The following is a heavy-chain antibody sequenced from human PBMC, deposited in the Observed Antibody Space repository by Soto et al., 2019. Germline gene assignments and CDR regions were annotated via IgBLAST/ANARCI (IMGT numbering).Heavy chain of an antibody. CDR3: ARDIRLGNWNYPWFDP. CDR2: IYYSGST. V-gene: IGHV4-31*03. Sequence: PSETLSLTCTVSGGSISSGGYYWSWIRQHPGKGLEWIGYIYYSGSTYYNPSLKSRVTISVDTSKNQFPLKLSSVTAADTAVYYCARDIRLGNWNYPWFDPWGQGTLVTVSS. CDR1: GGSISSGGYY. D-gene: IGHD1-7*01. J-gene: IGHJ5*02.